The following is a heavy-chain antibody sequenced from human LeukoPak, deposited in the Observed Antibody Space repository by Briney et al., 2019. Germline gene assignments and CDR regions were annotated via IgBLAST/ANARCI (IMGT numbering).Heavy chain of an antibody. CDR1: GFTFSRFW. J-gene: IGHJ6*03. Sequence: GGSLRLSCAVSGFTFSRFWMSWVRQAPGKGLEWVANIKEDGSEEHYVDSVKGRFTISRDNTKNSLHLQMNSLRAEDTAMYYCARWSYYGSGTYGVYFYMDVWGKGTTVTVSS. V-gene: IGHV3-7*01. D-gene: IGHD3-10*01. CDR2: IKEDGSEE. CDR3: ARWSYYGSGTYGVYFYMDV.